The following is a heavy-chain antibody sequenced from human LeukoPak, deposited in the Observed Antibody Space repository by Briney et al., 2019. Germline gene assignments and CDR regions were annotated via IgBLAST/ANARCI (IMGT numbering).Heavy chain of an antibody. CDR2: ISAYNGNT. J-gene: IGHJ6*03. CDR1: GYTFTSYD. Sequence: ASVKVSCKASGYTFTSYDINWVRQATGQGLEWMGWISAYNGNTNYAQKLQGRVTMTTDTSTSTAYMELRSLRSDDTAVYYCARARSYCTNGVCYYYYDYMDVWGKGTTVTVSS. V-gene: IGHV1-18*01. D-gene: IGHD2-8*01. CDR3: ARARSYCTNGVCYYYYDYMDV.